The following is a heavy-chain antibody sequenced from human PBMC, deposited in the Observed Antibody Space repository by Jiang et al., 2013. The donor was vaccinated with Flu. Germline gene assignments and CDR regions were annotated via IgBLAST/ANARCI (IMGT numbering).Heavy chain of an antibody. V-gene: IGHV7-4-1*02. CDR2: INTNTGNP. Sequence: KASGYTFTSYAMNWVRQAPGQGLEWMGWINTNTGNPTYVQGFTGRFVFSLDTSVSTAYLQISSLKAEDTAVYYCARERSSSWYYFDYWGQGTLVTVSS. CDR1: GYTFTSYA. D-gene: IGHD6-13*01. J-gene: IGHJ4*02. CDR3: ARERSSSWYYFDY.